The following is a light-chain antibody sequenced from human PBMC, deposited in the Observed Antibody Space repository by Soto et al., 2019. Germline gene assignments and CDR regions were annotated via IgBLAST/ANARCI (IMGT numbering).Light chain of an antibody. CDR3: CSYADKHSWV. V-gene: IGLV2-11*01. Sequence: QSVLTQPRSVSGSPGQSVTISCTGTGSDVGGYNYVSWYQQHPGKAPKLMIYDVSTRPSGVPDRFSGSKSGNTASLTISGLQAEDEADYYCCSYADKHSWVFGGGTKVTVL. CDR1: GSDVGGYNY. J-gene: IGLJ3*02. CDR2: DVS.